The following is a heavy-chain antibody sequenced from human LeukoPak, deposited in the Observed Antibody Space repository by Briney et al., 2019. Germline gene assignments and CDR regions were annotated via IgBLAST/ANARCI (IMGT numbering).Heavy chain of an antibody. CDR3: ARDHGYCSYTTCYAGDY. Sequence: PSQTLSLTCTVSGGSIKSFDYYWGWIRQPPGKGLEWIGSIHYSGSTSYNPSLKSRVTISVNTSRNQFSLKLSSVTAADTAVYFCARDHGYCSYTTCYAGDYWGQGTLVTVSS. CDR1: GGSIKSFDYY. V-gene: IGHV4-39*07. CDR2: IHYSGST. D-gene: IGHD2-2*03. J-gene: IGHJ4*02.